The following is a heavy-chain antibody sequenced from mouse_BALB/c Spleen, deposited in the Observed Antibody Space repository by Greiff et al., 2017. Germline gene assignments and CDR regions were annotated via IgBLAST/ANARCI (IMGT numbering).Heavy chain of an antibody. CDR1: GYSITSDYA. CDR2: ISYSGST. D-gene: IGHD2-3*01. V-gene: IGHV3-2*02. J-gene: IGHJ3*01. Sequence: VQLKQSGPGLVKPSQSLSLTCTVTGYSITSDYAWNWIRQFPGNKLEWMGYISYSGSTSYNPSLKSRISITRDTSKNQFFLQLNSVTTEDTATYYCARSDGYYDWGQGTLVTVSA. CDR3: ARSDGYYD.